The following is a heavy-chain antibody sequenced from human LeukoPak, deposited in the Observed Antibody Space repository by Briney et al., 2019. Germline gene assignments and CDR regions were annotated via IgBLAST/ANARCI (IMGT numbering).Heavy chain of an antibody. CDR2: INPNSGGT. V-gene: IGHV1-2*02. CDR3: ARATSGSYYFDY. J-gene: IGHJ4*02. CDR1: GYTFTGYY. Sequence: ASVKVSCKASGYTFTGYYMHWVRQAPGQGLEWMGWINPNSGGTNYAQKFQGRVTMTRDTSVSTAYMNLSRLRSDDTAFYYCARATSGSYYFDYWGQGTLVTVSS. D-gene: IGHD1-26*01.